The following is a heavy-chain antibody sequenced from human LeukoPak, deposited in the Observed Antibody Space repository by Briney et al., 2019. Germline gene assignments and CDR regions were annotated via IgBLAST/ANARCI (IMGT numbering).Heavy chain of an antibody. CDR3: ARQSCYYDSSGFVCDAFDI. CDR1: GYSFTSYW. CDR2: IYPGDSDT. D-gene: IGHD3-22*01. V-gene: IGHV5-51*01. J-gene: IGHJ3*02. Sequence: GESLKISCKGSGYSFTSYWIGWVRQMPGKGLEWMGTIYPGDSDTRYSPSFQGQVTISADKSISTAYLQWSSLKASDTAMYYCARQSCYYDSSGFVCDAFDIWGQGTMVTASS.